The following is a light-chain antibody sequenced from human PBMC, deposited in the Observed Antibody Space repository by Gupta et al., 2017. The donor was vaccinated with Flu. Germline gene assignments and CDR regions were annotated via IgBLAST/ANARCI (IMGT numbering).Light chain of an antibody. CDR1: NIGSKS. V-gene: IGLV3-21*03. J-gene: IGLJ2*01. Sequence: KKARMTCGGNNIGSKSVHWYQQKPGQAPDLFVYDDSDRPSGSPERFSGSNSGNTATLTISRVEAGDEAVYYCQVCDSSSDHLVLFGGGTKLTVL. CDR2: DDS. CDR3: QVCDSSSDHLVL.